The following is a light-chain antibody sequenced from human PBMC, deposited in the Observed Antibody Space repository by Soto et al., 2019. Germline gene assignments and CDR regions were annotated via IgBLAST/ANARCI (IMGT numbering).Light chain of an antibody. J-gene: IGLJ3*02. CDR3: ASWDDSVNGLV. CDR1: SSNIGSNN. Sequence: QSVLTQPPSASATPGQRVTISCSGSSSNIGSNNVEWYQHLPGTAPKLLIYSNNQGPSGVPDRFSGSKSGTSASLAISGLQSEDEADYSCASWDDSVNGLVIGGGTKLTVL. V-gene: IGLV1-44*01. CDR2: SNN.